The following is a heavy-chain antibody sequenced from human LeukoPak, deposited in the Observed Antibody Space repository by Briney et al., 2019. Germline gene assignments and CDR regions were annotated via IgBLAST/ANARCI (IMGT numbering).Heavy chain of an antibody. J-gene: IGHJ4*02. CDR3: ARDKITGASSFDH. CDR1: EFTFSTYW. V-gene: IGHV3-7*04. D-gene: IGHD1-14*01. CDR2: IRQDGGEI. Sequence: GGSLRLSCAASEFTFSTYWMSWVRQAPGKGPEWVANIRQDGGEIYYVDSVKGRFTISRDNAKSSLYLQMNSLRAEDTAVYYCARDKITGASSFDHWGQGTLVTVPS.